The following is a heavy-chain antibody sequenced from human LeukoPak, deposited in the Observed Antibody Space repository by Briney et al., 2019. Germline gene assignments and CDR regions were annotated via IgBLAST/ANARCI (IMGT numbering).Heavy chain of an antibody. CDR2: ISYDGSNK. J-gene: IGHJ4*02. Sequence: GGSLRLSCAASGFTFSSYGMHWVRQAPGKGLEWVAVISYDGSNKYYADSVKGRFTISRGNSKNTLYLQMNSLRAEDTAVYYCARDGPDYWGQGTLVTVSS. CDR3: ARDGPDY. CDR1: GFTFSSYG. V-gene: IGHV3-30*03.